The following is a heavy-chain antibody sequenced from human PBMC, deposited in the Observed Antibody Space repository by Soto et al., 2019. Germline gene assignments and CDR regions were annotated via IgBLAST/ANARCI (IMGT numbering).Heavy chain of an antibody. Sequence: GGSLRLSCAASGFTFSSHTMNWVRQAPGKGLEWVSYITSTSSTKYYADSVKGRFTISRDNAKNSLYLQMNSLRDEDTAVYYCARRITMVRGPYYYYAMDVWGQGTTVTVS. CDR3: ARRITMVRGPYYYYAMDV. V-gene: IGHV3-48*02. CDR2: ITSTSSTK. D-gene: IGHD3-10*01. J-gene: IGHJ6*02. CDR1: GFTFSSHT.